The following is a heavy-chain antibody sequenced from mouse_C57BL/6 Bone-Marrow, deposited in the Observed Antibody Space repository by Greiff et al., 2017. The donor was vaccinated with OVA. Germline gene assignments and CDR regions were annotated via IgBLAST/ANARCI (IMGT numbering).Heavy chain of an antibody. V-gene: IGHV5-17*01. J-gene: IGHJ4*01. Sequence: EVNVVESGGGLVKPGGSLKLSCAASGFTFSDYGMHWVRQAPEKGLEWVAYISSGSSTIYYADTVKGRFTISRANAKNTLFLQMTSLRSEDTAMYYCARPTVDAMDYWGQGTSVTVSS. CDR3: ARPTVDAMDY. CDR1: GFTFSDYG. CDR2: ISSGSSTI. D-gene: IGHD1-1*01.